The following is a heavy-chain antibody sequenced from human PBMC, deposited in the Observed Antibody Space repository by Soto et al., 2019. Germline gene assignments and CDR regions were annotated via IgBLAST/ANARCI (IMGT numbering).Heavy chain of an antibody. V-gene: IGHV4-59*01. J-gene: IGHJ4*02. CDR1: VSPSLVTT. D-gene: IGHD1-20*01. CDR3: AREQYNWKL. CDR2: VYHTGNT. Sequence: SETLPSPAVSLVSPSLVTTGPGSGIPPGKGLEWIGYVYHTGNTYYNPSLKSRVTISLDTSKNQVSLRLRSVTAADTAVYYCAREQYNWKLWGQGTLVTVSS.